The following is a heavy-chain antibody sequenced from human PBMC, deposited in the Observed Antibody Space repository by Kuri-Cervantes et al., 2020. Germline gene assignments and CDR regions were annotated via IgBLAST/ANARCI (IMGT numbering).Heavy chain of an antibody. V-gene: IGHV3-74*01. CDR2: INEDGSHT. CDR3: ARDAVDAFDT. J-gene: IGHJ3*02. CDR1: GFTFSSYW. D-gene: IGHD4-17*01. Sequence: GESLKISCAASGFTFSSYWMHWVRQAPGMGLVWVSHINEDGSHTNYADSVKGRFTISRDNAKSTLYLQMNSLTVEDTAVYYCARDAVDAFDTWGQGTMVTVSS.